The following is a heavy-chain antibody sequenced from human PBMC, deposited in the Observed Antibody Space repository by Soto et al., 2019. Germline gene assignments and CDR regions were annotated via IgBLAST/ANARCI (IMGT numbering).Heavy chain of an antibody. V-gene: IGHV1-69*01. Sequence: QVQLVQSGAEVKEPGSSVKVSCKTSGDTFSSYAFNWVRQAPGQGLEWMGGTMPILGTVDYAQKFQGRVTITADESTRSSYMELSGLRSEDTAVYYCTRGESGDTGDYWGQGTLVTVSS. CDR2: TMPILGTV. CDR3: TRGESGDTGDY. D-gene: IGHD2-21*01. CDR1: GDTFSSYA. J-gene: IGHJ4*02.